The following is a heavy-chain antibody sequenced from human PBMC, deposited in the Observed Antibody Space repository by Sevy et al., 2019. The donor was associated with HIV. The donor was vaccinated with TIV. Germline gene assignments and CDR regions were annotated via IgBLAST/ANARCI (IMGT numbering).Heavy chain of an antibody. CDR2: INWNGGST. CDR3: ARENILTGYYKGTTDRWFDP. V-gene: IGHV3-20*04. CDR1: GFTFDDYG. D-gene: IGHD3-9*01. Sequence: GGSLRLSCAASGFTFDDYGMSWVRQAPGKGLEWVSGINWNGGSTGYADSVKGRFTISRDNAKNSLYLQMNSLRAEDTALYYCARENILTGYYKGTTDRWFDPWGQGTLVTVSS. J-gene: IGHJ5*02.